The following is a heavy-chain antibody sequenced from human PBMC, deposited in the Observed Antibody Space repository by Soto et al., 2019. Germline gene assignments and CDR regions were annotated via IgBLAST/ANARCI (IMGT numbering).Heavy chain of an antibody. J-gene: IGHJ4*02. CDR2: IYYSGST. CDR1: GGSTSSGDYY. CDR3: AREGANYYDSSGYTYYFDY. D-gene: IGHD3-22*01. Sequence: PSETLSLTCTVSGGSTSSGDYYWSWIRQPPGKGLEWIGYIYYSGSTYYNPSLKSRVTISVDTSKNQFSLKLSSVTAADTAVYYCAREGANYYDSSGYTYYFDYWGQGTLVTVSS. V-gene: IGHV4-30-4*01.